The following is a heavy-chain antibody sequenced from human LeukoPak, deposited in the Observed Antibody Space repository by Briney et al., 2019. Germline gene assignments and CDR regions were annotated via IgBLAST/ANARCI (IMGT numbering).Heavy chain of an antibody. CDR2: INHSGST. CDR3: ARGVGELLCSS. J-gene: IGHJ5*02. D-gene: IGHD3-10*02. Sequence: PGGSLTLSCAASGFTFSYHWMTWVRQAPGKGLEWIGEINHSGSTNYNPSLKSRVTVSVDTSKNQFSLKLSSVTAADTAMYYCARGVGELLCSSWGQGTLVTVSS. CDR1: GFTFSYHW. V-gene: IGHV4-34*01.